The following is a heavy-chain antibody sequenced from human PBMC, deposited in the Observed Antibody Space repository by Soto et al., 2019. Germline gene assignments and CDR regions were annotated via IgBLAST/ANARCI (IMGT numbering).Heavy chain of an antibody. D-gene: IGHD6-19*01. CDR3: ARVYSSGWYEGWFDP. V-gene: IGHV4-59*01. Sequence: SETLSLTCTVSGGSISSYYWSWIRQPPGKGLEWIGHIYYSGSTNYNPSLKSRVTISVDTSKNQFSLKLSSVTAADTAVYYCARVYSSGWYEGWFDPWGQGTLVTVSS. CDR1: GGSISSYY. CDR2: IYYSGST. J-gene: IGHJ5*02.